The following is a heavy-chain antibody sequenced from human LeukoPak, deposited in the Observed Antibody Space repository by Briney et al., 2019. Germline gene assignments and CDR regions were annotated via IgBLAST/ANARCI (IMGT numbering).Heavy chain of an antibody. CDR1: GGSFSGYY. D-gene: IGHD2-8*02. CDR2: INHSGST. Sequence: SETLSLTCAVYGGSFSGYYWSWIRQPPGKGLEWIGEINHSGSTNYNPSLKSRVTISVDTSKNQFSLKLSSVTAADTAVYYCARDVLRYYFDSWGQGTLVTVSS. V-gene: IGHV4-34*01. CDR3: ARDVLRYYFDS. J-gene: IGHJ4*02.